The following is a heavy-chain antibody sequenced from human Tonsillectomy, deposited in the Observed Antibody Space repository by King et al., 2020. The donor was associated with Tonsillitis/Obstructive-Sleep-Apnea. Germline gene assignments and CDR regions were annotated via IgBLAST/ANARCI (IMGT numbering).Heavy chain of an antibody. CDR3: AKAGTIIVEYYYSGMDV. D-gene: IGHD3-3*01. Sequence: VQLVESGGGLVQPGGSLRLSCAASGFTFSSYAMSWVRQAPGKGLEWVSAISGSGGSTYYADSVKGRFTISRDNSKNTLYLQMNSLRAEDTAVYYCAKAGTIIVEYYYSGMDVWGQGTTVTVSS. CDR2: ISGSGGST. J-gene: IGHJ6*02. V-gene: IGHV3-23*04. CDR1: GFTFSSYA.